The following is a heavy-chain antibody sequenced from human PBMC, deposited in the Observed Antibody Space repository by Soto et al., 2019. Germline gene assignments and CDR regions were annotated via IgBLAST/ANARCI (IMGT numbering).Heavy chain of an antibody. CDR1: GGSISSTSYF. D-gene: IGHD3-10*01. CDR2: IYYSGST. Sequence: SETLSLTCTVSGGSISSTSYFWGWIRQPPGKGLEWIASIYYSGSTYYNPSLKSRVTISVDTSKNHFSLKLNSVTAADTAVYFCAGGSGAYYNPFDYWGQGTLVTVSS. J-gene: IGHJ4*02. CDR3: AGGSGAYYNPFDY. V-gene: IGHV4-39*02.